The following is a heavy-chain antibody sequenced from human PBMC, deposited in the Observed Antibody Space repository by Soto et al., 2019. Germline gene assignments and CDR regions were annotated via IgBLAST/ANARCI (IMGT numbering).Heavy chain of an antibody. Sequence: EVQLLESGGGLVQPGGSLRLSCAASGFTFSSYAMSWVRQAPGKGLEWVSAISGSGGSTYYADSVKGRFTISRDNFKSTLYLEMNSLRAEDTAVYYCAKSVGVAALWHYYYGMDVWGQGTTVTVSS. CDR1: GFTFSSYA. CDR3: AKSVGVAALWHYYYGMDV. CDR2: ISGSGGST. V-gene: IGHV3-23*01. D-gene: IGHD6-19*01. J-gene: IGHJ6*02.